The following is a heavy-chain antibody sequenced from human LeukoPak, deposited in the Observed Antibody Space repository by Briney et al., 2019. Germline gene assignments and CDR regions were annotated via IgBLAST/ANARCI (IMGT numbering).Heavy chain of an antibody. J-gene: IGHJ3*02. CDR3: ARGTSNYGGTSIDAFDI. Sequence: GGSLRLSCASSGITFSSYTMNWVRQAPGKGPEWVSSISTSGNYIYYADSVKGRFTISRDNAKNSLCLQMNSLRAEDTAVYYCARGTSNYGGTSIDAFDIWGQGTMVTVSS. CDR1: GITFSSYT. V-gene: IGHV3-21*01. D-gene: IGHD4-23*01. CDR2: ISTSGNYI.